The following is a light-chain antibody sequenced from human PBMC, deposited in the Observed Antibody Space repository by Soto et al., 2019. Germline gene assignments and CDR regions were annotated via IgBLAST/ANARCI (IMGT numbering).Light chain of an antibody. CDR1: QDISSY. J-gene: IGKJ1*01. Sequence: SQLTQSPSSLSASVGVRVTITCRASQDISSYLAWYQQEPGKAPKLLIYAASTLQSGVPSRFSGSGSGTDFTLTISTLQPEDFATYYCQQLNSYPWTFGQGTKVEIK. V-gene: IGKV1-9*01. CDR3: QQLNSYPWT. CDR2: AAS.